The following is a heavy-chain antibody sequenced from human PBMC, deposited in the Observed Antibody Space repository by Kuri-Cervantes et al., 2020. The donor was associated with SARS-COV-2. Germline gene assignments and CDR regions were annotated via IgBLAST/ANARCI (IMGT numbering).Heavy chain of an antibody. CDR3: AKDQNSGSYSDAFDI. CDR1: GSTFSSYA. Sequence: GESLKISCAASGSTFSSYAMSWVRQAPGKGLEWVSAISGSGGSTYYADSVKGRFTISRDNSKNTLYLQMNSLRAEDTAVYYCAKDQNSGSYSDAFDIWGQGTMVTVSS. V-gene: IGHV3-23*01. CDR2: ISGSGGST. D-gene: IGHD1-26*01. J-gene: IGHJ3*02.